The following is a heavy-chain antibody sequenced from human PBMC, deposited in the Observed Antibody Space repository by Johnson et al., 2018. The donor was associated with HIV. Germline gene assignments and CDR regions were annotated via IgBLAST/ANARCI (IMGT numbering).Heavy chain of an antibody. V-gene: IGHV3-7*01. D-gene: IGHD4-17*01. CDR1: GFTVSSNY. CDR3: ARGRKTVTTVRPSAFDI. J-gene: IGHJ3*02. Sequence: VQLIESGGGLVQPGGSLRLSCAASGFTVSSNYMSWVRQAPGKGLEWVGSIKQDGSESYYVDSVKGRLTISRDNSKNTLYLQMNSLRAEDTAVYYSARGRKTVTTVRPSAFDIWGQGTMVTVSS. CDR2: IKQDGSES.